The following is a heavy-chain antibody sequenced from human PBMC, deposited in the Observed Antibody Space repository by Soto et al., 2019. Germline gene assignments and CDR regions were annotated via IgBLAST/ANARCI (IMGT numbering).Heavy chain of an antibody. CDR1: GCSISSGCYS. J-gene: IGHJ6*02. CDR2: SYHSGST. Sequence: QLQLQESGSGLVKPSQTLALTCAVSGCSISSGCYSWSWMRQPPGKGLELIGYSYHSGSTYYNPYLKSLVTISVDRSKNPLSLKLSAVTAADTAVYYWARNSGYENFYSYGMDVWGQGPQVTVSS. D-gene: IGHD5-12*01. CDR3: ARNSGYENFYSYGMDV. V-gene: IGHV4-30-2*01.